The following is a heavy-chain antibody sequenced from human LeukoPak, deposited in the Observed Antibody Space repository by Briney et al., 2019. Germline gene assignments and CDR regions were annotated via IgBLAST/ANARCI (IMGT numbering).Heavy chain of an antibody. D-gene: IGHD1-14*01. CDR3: AKEATASYRISAFDV. CDR2: LSGSGTIM. CDR1: GLTFGNYA. Sequence: PGGSLRLSCVGSGLTFGNYAMSWVRQGPGKGLEWVSSLSGSGTIMNYAASVKGRFTTSRDNSKSTLYLQLNNLGAEDTALYYCAKEATASYRISAFDVWGHGTMVIVSS. V-gene: IGHV3-23*01. J-gene: IGHJ3*01.